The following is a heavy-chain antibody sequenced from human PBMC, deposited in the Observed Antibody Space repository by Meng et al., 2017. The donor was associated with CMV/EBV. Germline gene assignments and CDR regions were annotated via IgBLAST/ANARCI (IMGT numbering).Heavy chain of an antibody. CDR1: GFTFGDYA. V-gene: IGHV3-49*04. CDR2: IRSKAHGGTT. CDR3: TRDYGVVVPGWFDP. J-gene: IGHJ5*02. Sequence: GESLKISCTASGFTFGDYAMSWVRQAPGKGLEWVGFIRSKAHGGTTEYAASVKGRFTISRDDSKSIAYLQMNSLKTEDTAVYYCTRDYGVVVPGWFDPWGQGTLVTVSS. D-gene: IGHD2-2*01.